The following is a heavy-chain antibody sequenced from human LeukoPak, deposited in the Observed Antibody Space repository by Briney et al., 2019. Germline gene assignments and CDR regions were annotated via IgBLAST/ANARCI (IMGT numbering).Heavy chain of an antibody. CDR2: IYHSGST. D-gene: IGHD1-26*01. CDR1: GYSTSSGYY. Sequence: PSETLSLTCAVSGYSTSSGYYWGWIRQPPGKGLEWIGIIYHSGSTYYNPSLKSRVTISVDTSKNQFSLRVTSVTAADTAVYHCARHFVRSGSYWADYWGQGTLVTVSS. CDR3: ARHFVRSGSYWADY. V-gene: IGHV4-38-2*01. J-gene: IGHJ4*02.